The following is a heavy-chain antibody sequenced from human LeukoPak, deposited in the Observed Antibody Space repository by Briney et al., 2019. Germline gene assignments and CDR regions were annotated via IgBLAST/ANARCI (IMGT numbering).Heavy chain of an antibody. J-gene: IGHJ3*02. CDR2: VSGHNGNK. CDR3: ARDTSYDFWSDPTELFDI. CDR1: GYTFTTYC. D-gene: IGHD3-3*01. Sequence: ASVKVSCKASGYTFTTYCISWMRQAPGQELEWLGWVSGHNGNKNYAQKLQGRVTMTTDTSTSTAYMELRSLRSDDTAVYYCARDTSYDFWSDPTELFDIWGQGTMVTVSS. V-gene: IGHV1-18*01.